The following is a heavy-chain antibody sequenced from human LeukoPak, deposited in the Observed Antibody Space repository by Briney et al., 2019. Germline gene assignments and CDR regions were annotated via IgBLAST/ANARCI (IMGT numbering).Heavy chain of an antibody. D-gene: IGHD6-6*01. CDR3: ARVVVYFDY. CDR2: IWYDGNNK. V-gene: IGHV3-33*01. J-gene: IGHJ4*02. Sequence: PGRSLRLSCAASGFTFNSYGIHWVRQAPGKGLEWVAVIWYDGNNKYYADSVKGRFTISRDSSKNAMYLQMNSLRAEDTAVYYCARVVVYFDYWGQGTLVTVSS. CDR1: GFTFNSYG.